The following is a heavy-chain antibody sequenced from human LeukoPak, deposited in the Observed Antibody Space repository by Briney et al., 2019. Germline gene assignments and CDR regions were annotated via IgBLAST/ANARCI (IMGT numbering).Heavy chain of an antibody. Sequence: GASLKISFKGSGYSFTSYWIGWVLQLPGKGLEWMGIIYPRDSDTRYSPSFQGQVTISANKSISTSYLQWSSLKASDTAMYYCARPHQQLLISDCIDYWGQGTLVTVSS. CDR2: IYPRDSDT. D-gene: IGHD2-21*02. J-gene: IGHJ4*02. V-gene: IGHV5-51*01. CDR3: ARPHQQLLISDCIDY. CDR1: GYSFTSYW.